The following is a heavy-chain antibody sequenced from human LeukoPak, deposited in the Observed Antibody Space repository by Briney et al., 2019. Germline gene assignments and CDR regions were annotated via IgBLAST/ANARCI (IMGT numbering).Heavy chain of an antibody. D-gene: IGHD1-1*01. V-gene: IGHV1-18*01. CDR1: GYTSTTYG. J-gene: IGHJ4*02. CDR3: ARDRALWSDGRALTY. CDR2: ISAYDGNT. Sequence: ASVTVSCTASGYTSTTYGISWVRQAPGQGLEWMGWISAYDGNTNYAQNLQGRVTMTTDTSTSTAYMEVRSLRSDDTAVYYCARDRALWSDGRALTYRGQGTLVTVSS.